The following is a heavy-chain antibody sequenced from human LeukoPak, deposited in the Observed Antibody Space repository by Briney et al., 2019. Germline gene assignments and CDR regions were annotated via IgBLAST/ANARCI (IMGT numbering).Heavy chain of an antibody. D-gene: IGHD6-13*01. CDR1: GFTFSSYA. V-gene: IGHV3-30*02. CDR2: IRYDGSNK. Sequence: GGSLRLSCAASGFTFSSYAMHWVRQAPGKGLEWVAFIRYDGSNKYYADSVKGRFTISRDNSKNTLYLQMNSLRAEDTAVYYCVRGVSISSSWYNDIWGQGTMVTVSS. J-gene: IGHJ3*02. CDR3: VRGVSISSSWYNDI.